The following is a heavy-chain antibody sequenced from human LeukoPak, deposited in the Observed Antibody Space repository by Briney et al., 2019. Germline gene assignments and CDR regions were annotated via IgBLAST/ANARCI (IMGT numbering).Heavy chain of an antibody. D-gene: IGHD6-19*01. CDR3: ARGRPGYSSGWTPPPNWFDP. CDR2: IYTRGST. Sequence: SQTLSPTCTVSGGSISSGSYYWSWIRQPAGKGLEWIGRIYTRGSTNYNPSLKSRCTRSVATSKNQFSLKPRSVTAADTAVYYCARGRPGYSSGWTPPPNWFDPWGQGTLITVSS. V-gene: IGHV4-61*02. J-gene: IGHJ5*02. CDR1: GGSISSGSYY.